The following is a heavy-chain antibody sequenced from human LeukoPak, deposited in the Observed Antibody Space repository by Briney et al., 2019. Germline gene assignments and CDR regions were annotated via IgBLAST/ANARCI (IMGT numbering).Heavy chain of an antibody. CDR3: ARDPGTRVVTPGVIWFDP. D-gene: IGHD4-23*01. V-gene: IGHV1-69*05. CDR2: IIPIFGTA. J-gene: IGHJ5*02. Sequence: SVKVSCKASGGTFSSYAISWVRQAPGQGLEWMGRIIPIFGTANYARKFQGRVTITTDESTSTAYMELSSLRSEDTAVYYCARDPGTRVVTPGVIWFDPWGQGTLVTVSS. CDR1: GGTFSSYA.